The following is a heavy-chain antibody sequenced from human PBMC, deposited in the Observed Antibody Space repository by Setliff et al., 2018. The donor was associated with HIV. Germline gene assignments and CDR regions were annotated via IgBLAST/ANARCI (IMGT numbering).Heavy chain of an antibody. CDR2: IYPGDSDI. CDR1: AYSFTTYW. V-gene: IGHV5-51*01. J-gene: IGHJ4*02. CDR3: ARRKGGGYNLYYFDF. D-gene: IGHD5-12*01. Sequence: PGESLKISCQGSAYSFTTYWLGWVRQMPGKGLEWMGIIYPGDSDIRYSPSFQGQVTISADKSTNTAYLQWSSLKASDTAMYYCARRKGGGYNLYYFDFWGQGTLVTVSS.